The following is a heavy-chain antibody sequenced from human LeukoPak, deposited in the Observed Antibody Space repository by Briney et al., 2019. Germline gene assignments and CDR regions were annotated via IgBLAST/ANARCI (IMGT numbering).Heavy chain of an antibody. D-gene: IGHD3-22*01. J-gene: IGHJ5*02. CDR2: IYPGDSNT. V-gene: IGHV5-51*01. CDR3: ARTYYCDSSAYFDWFDP. CDR1: GYSFSSFW. Sequence: GESLKISCKGSGYSFSSFWIVWVRQMPGKGLEWMGIIYPGDSNTRYSPSFQGQVTISADKSISTAYLQWSSLKASDTAIYYCARTYYCDSSAYFDWFDPWGQGTLVTVSS.